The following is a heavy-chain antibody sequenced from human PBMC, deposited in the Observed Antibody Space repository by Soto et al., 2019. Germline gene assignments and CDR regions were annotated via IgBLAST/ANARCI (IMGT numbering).Heavy chain of an antibody. V-gene: IGHV1-69*13. CDR1: GGTFSSYA. CDR2: IIPIFGTA. Sequence: GASVKVSCKASGGTFSSYAISWVRQAPGQGLEWMGGIIPIFGTANYAQKFQGRVTITADESTGTAYMELSSLRSEDTAVYYCASMHCGGDCYSYYYYGMDVWGQGTTVTVSS. J-gene: IGHJ6*02. D-gene: IGHD2-21*02. CDR3: ASMHCGGDCYSYYYYGMDV.